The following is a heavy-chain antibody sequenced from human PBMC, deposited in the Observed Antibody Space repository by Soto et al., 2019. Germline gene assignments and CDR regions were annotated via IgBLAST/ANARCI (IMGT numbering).Heavy chain of an antibody. CDR2: ISARGGSS. J-gene: IGHJ4*02. D-gene: IGHD4-4*01. V-gene: IGHV3-23*01. Sequence: DVQLLESGGGLVQPGGSLRLSCAASGFSFSSYSMAGAPRLPGKGLEWVSFISARGGSSYFADSVKGRFTISRDNSKNVLSLEMNSLRAEDTAIYFCAKGSIEYSASVDNWGQGTLVLVSS. CDR3: AKGSIEYSASVDN. CDR1: GFSFSSYS.